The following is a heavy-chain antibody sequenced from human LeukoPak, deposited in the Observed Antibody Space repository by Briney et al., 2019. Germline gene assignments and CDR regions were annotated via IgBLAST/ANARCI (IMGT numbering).Heavy chain of an antibody. CDR1: GFTFSSYS. J-gene: IGHJ4*02. V-gene: IGHV3-48*01. Sequence: RSGGSLRLSCAASGFTFSSYSMNWVRQAPGKGLEWVSYISSTGSSIYYADSVKGRFTISRDNAENSLYLQMNSLRAEDTAVYYCARDSVGRYWGQGTLVTVSS. CDR3: ARDSVGRY. D-gene: IGHD1-26*01. CDR2: ISSTGSSI.